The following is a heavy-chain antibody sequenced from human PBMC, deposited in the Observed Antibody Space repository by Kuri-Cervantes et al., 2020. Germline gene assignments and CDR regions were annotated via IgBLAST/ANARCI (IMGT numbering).Heavy chain of an antibody. CDR2: INPNSGGT. V-gene: IGHV1-2*02. D-gene: IGHD1-1*01. CDR3: AKSTGRVDWYDP. CDR1: GYTFISYG. Sequence: ASVKVSCKASGYTFISYGISWVRQAPGQGLEWMGWINPNSGGTNYAQKFQGRVTMTRDTSISTAYMELSRLRSDDTAVYYCAKSTGRVDWYDPWGQGTLVPSPQ. J-gene: IGHJ5*02.